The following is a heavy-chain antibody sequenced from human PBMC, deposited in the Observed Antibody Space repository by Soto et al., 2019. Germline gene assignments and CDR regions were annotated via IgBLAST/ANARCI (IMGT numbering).Heavy chain of an antibody. Sequence: GGSLRLSCAASGFSFNNYAMNWVRQAPGKRPEWVSSISTSSTFIFYADSLKGRFTISRDDAKNSLYLQLNSLRVDDTAVYFCAREALGGSTREFDYWGQGTVVTVSS. V-gene: IGHV3-21*01. CDR1: GFSFNNYA. CDR2: ISTSSTFI. CDR3: AREALGGSTREFDY. D-gene: IGHD3-16*01. J-gene: IGHJ4*02.